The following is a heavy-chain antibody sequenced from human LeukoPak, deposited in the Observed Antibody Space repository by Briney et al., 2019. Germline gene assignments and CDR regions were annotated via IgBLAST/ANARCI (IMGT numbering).Heavy chain of an antibody. D-gene: IGHD3-22*01. Sequence: GASVKVSCKASGLTFTSSAVQWVRQARGQRLEWIGWIVVGSGNTNYAQKFQERVTITRDMSTSTAYMELSSLRSEDTAVYYCAAEDSSGYYDAFDIWGQGTMVTVPS. CDR3: AAEDSSGYYDAFDI. J-gene: IGHJ3*02. V-gene: IGHV1-58*01. CDR2: IVVGSGNT. CDR1: GLTFTSSA.